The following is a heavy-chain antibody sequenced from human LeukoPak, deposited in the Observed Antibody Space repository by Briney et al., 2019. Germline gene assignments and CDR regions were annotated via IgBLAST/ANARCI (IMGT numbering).Heavy chain of an antibody. CDR3: AKDNLVLLWFGEPSPNWFDP. CDR2: ISASGSTI. V-gene: IGHV3-11*04. D-gene: IGHD3-10*01. CDR1: GFTLSDYY. Sequence: GGSLRLSCAASGFTLSDYYMNWIRQAPGKGLEWVSYISASGSTIYYADSVKGRFTISRDNTKNSLYLQMNSLRAGDTAVYYCAKDNLVLLWFGEPSPNWFDPWGQGTLVTVSS. J-gene: IGHJ5*02.